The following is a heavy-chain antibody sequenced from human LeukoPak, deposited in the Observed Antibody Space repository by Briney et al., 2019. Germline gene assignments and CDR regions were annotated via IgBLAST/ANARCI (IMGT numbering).Heavy chain of an antibody. CDR3: AKGFCSSTSCYTWFYFDY. D-gene: IGHD2-2*02. CDR1: GFTFSSYA. Sequence: GGSLRLSCAASGFTFSSYAMSWVRQAPRKGLEWVSAISGSGGSTYYADSVKGRFTISRDNSKNTLYLQMNSLRAEDTAVYYCAKGFCSSTSCYTWFYFDYWGQGTLVTVSS. J-gene: IGHJ4*02. V-gene: IGHV3-23*01. CDR2: ISGSGGST.